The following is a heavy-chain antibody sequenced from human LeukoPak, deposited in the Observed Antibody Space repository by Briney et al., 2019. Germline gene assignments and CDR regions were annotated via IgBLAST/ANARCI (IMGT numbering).Heavy chain of an antibody. V-gene: IGHV3-74*01. CDR2: INSDGTTT. J-gene: IGHJ4*02. Sequence: NPGGSLRLSCAASGFTFSTYWMHWVRQGPGKGLVWVSRINSDGTTTNYADSVKGRFTISRDNAKNTLYLQMNSLRAEDTAVYYCASDRVTTEYWGQGTLVTVSS. D-gene: IGHD4-17*01. CDR3: ASDRVTTEY. CDR1: GFTFSTYW.